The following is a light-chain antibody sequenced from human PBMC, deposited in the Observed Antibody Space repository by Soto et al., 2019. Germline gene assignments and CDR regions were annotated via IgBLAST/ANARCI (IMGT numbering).Light chain of an antibody. CDR3: FSYAGSGTDNYV. V-gene: IGLV2-23*01. J-gene: IGLJ1*01. CDR2: EGI. Sequence: QCPMNQPRCVSGSPGQSITISCTGTSSDIGSYNLVSWYQHYPGKAPKLMIYEGIKRPSGVSNRFSGSKSGNTAFLTISGLQAEEDADYYCFSYAGSGTDNYVFGSGTKVTVL. CDR1: SSDIGSYNL.